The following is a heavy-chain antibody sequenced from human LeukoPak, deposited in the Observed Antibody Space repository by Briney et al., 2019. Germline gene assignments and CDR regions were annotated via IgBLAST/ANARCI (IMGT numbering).Heavy chain of an antibody. CDR3: AKDMGGSYNGYYFDY. CDR1: GFTFSSYA. J-gene: IGHJ4*02. CDR2: ISGSGGST. Sequence: GSLRLSCAASGFTFSSYAMSWVRQAPGKGLEWVSAISGSGGSTYYADSVKGRFTISRDNSKNTLYLQMNSLRAEDTAVYYCAKDMGGSYNGYYFDYWGQGTLVTVSS. V-gene: IGHV3-23*01. D-gene: IGHD1-26*01.